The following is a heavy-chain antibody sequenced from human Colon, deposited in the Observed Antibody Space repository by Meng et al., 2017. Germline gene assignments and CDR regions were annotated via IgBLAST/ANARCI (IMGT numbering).Heavy chain of an antibody. CDR2: ISHRGTT. V-gene: IGHV4-34*01. CDR3: AAQRRSTSYPYY. D-gene: IGHD3-16*01. CDR1: GGSFSDYY. Sequence: QEQRQQWAAGLLQPSETPVLTCAVSGGSFSDYYWSWIRQSPGKGLDGIGEISHRGTTNYNPSLKSRVTISLDTSRNQFSLNLTSVTAADTAVYYCAAQRRSTSYPYYWGQGTLVTVSS. J-gene: IGHJ4*02.